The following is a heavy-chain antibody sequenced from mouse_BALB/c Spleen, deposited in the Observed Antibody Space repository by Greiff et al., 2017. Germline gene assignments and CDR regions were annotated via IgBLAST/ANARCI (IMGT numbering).Heavy chain of an antibody. CDR3: ARHGGGYDGFDY. CDR2: ISNGGGST. V-gene: IGHV5-12-2*01. J-gene: IGHJ2*01. Sequence: EVMLVESGGGLVQPGGSLKLSCAASGFTFSSYTMSWVRQTPEKRLEWVAYISNGGGSTYYPDTVKGRFTISRDNAKNTLYLQMSSLKSEDTAMYYCARHGGGYDGFDYWGQGTTLTVSS. CDR1: GFTFSSYT. D-gene: IGHD2-2*01.